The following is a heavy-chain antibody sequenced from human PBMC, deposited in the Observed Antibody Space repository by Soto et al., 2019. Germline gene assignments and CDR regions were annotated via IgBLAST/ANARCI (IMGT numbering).Heavy chain of an antibody. Sequence: GSLRLSCAASGFTFSSRWMHWVRQAPGKGLVWVSRINSDGTTITYADSVKGRFTISSDNAKNTLYLQMNSLRAEDTAVYYCARGTQTTVTARLFDCWGQGTLVTVSS. J-gene: IGHJ4*02. D-gene: IGHD4-17*01. CDR3: ARGTQTTVTARLFDC. CDR1: GFTFSSRW. V-gene: IGHV3-74*01. CDR2: INSDGTTI.